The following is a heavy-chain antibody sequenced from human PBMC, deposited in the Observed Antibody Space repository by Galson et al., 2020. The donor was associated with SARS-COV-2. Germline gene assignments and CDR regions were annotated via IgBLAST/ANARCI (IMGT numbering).Heavy chain of an antibody. V-gene: IGHV3-11*04. Sequence: NSGGSLRLSCAASGFTFSDYFMTWIRQAPGKGLEWVSYISTSSSTINYVDSVKGRFTISRDNANHSLFRQMNSLRAEDTAVYYCARGAYDYLGGRYRRNDHWGQGTLVTGSS. D-gene: IGHD3-16*02. J-gene: IGHJ4*02. CDR1: GFTFSDYF. CDR3: ARGAYDYLGGRYRRNDH. CDR2: ISTSSSTI.